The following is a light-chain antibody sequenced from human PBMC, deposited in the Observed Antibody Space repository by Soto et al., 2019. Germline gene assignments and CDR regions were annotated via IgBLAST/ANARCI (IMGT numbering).Light chain of an antibody. CDR3: QSYDSSLSGSYV. CDR1: SSNIGAGYD. J-gene: IGLJ1*01. V-gene: IGLV1-40*01. Sequence: QCVLTQPPSVSGAPGRRVTISCPGSSSNIGAGYDVHWYQQLPGTAPKLLIYGNSNRPSGVPDRFSGSKSGTSASLAITGLQAEDEADYYCQSYDSSLSGSYVFGTGTKVTVL. CDR2: GNS.